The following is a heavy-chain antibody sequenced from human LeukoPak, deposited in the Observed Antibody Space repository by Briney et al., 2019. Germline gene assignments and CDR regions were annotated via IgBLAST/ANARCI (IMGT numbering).Heavy chain of an antibody. D-gene: IGHD5-24*01. CDR3: ARSGPRNGYNYY. V-gene: IGHV1-69*01. CDR1: GGTFSSYA. Sequence: ASVKVSCKASGGTFSSYAISWVRQAPGQGLEWMGGIIPIFGTANYAQKFQGRVTITADESTSTAYMELSSLRSEDTAVYNCARSGPRNGYNYYWGQGTLVTVSS. J-gene: IGHJ4*02. CDR2: IIPIFGTA.